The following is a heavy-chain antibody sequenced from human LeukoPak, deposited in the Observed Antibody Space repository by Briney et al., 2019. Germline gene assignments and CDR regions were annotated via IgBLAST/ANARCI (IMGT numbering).Heavy chain of an antibody. J-gene: IGHJ4*02. D-gene: IGHD3-22*01. V-gene: IGHV4-4*02. Sequence: SGTLSLTCAVSGDSISGSNWWTWVRQSPGEGLEWIGEISHKKGPNYNPSLKSRVTISVDTSKNQFSLKLSSVTAADTAVYYCAREEDYDSSGYYPPFDYWGQGTLVTVSS. CDR2: ISHKKGP. CDR3: AREEDYDSSGYYPPFDY. CDR1: GDSISGSNW.